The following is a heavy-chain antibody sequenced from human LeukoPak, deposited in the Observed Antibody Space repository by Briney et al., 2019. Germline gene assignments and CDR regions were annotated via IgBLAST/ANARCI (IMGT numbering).Heavy chain of an antibody. CDR1: GGSISSGSYY. D-gene: IGHD5-24*01. J-gene: IGHJ4*02. CDR3: ARGGERWLQPFDY. Sequence: SETLSLTCTVSGGSISSGSYYWSWIRQPAGKGLEWIGRIYTSGSTNYNPSLKSRVTISVDTSKNQFSLNLSSVTAADTAVYYCARGGERWLQPFDYWGQGTLVTVSS. CDR2: IYTSGST. V-gene: IGHV4-61*02.